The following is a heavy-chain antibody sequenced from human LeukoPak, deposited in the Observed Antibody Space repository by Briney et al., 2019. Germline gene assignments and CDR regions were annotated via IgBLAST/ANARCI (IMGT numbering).Heavy chain of an antibody. CDR1: GFIFSTYS. D-gene: IGHD6-13*01. Sequence: GGSLRLSCAASGFIFSTYSINWVRQAPGKGLEWVSHISSSSSSIYYADSVKGRYSISRDNAKNSLYLQMNSLRDEDTAVYYCARSGYGSRWYFFDHWGQGTLVTVSS. V-gene: IGHV3-48*02. CDR3: ARSGYGSRWYFFDH. J-gene: IGHJ4*02. CDR2: ISSSSSSI.